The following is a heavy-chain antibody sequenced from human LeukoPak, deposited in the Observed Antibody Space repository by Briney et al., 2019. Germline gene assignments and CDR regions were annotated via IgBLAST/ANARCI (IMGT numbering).Heavy chain of an antibody. CDR3: AKDPLGAAAGTGYFDY. V-gene: IGHV3-23*01. CDR1: GFTFSSYA. D-gene: IGHD6-13*01. Sequence: GSLRLSCAASGFTFSSYAMSWVRQAPGKGLEWVSAISGSGGSTYYADSVKGRFTISRDNSKNTLYLQMNSLRAEDTAVYYCAKDPLGAAAGTGYFDYWGQGTLVTVSS. CDR2: ISGSGGST. J-gene: IGHJ4*02.